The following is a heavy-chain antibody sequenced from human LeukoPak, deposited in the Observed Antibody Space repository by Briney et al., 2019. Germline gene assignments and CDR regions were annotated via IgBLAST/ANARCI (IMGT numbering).Heavy chain of an antibody. CDR2: ISGSGGST. J-gene: IGHJ4*02. CDR1: GFTFSSYA. D-gene: IGHD3-10*01. Sequence: GGSLRLSCAASGFTFSSYAMSWVRQAPGKGLEWVSAISGSGGSTYDADSVKGRFTISRDNSKNTLYLQMNSLRAEDTAVYYCAKASTMVRGVTLFDYWGQGTLVTVSS. V-gene: IGHV3-23*01. CDR3: AKASTMVRGVTLFDY.